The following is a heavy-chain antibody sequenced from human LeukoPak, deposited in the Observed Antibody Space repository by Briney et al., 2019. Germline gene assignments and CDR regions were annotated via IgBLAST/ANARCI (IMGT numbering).Heavy chain of an antibody. D-gene: IGHD3-22*01. CDR2: INPSGGST. V-gene: IGHV1-46*01. CDR1: GYTFTCYY. CDR3: ARESGYYDSSGYYPSPSGWFDP. J-gene: IGHJ5*02. Sequence: ASVKVSCKASGYTFTCYYMHWVRQAPGQGLEWMGIINPSGGSTSYAQKFQGRVTMTRDMSTSTVYMELSSLRSEDTAVYYCARESGYYDSSGYYPSPSGWFDPWGQGTLVTVSS.